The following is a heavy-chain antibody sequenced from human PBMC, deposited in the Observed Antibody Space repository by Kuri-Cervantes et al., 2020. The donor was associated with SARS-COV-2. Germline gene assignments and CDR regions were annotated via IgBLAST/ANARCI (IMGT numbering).Heavy chain of an antibody. D-gene: IGHD2-15*01. V-gene: IGHV4-61*09. CDR2: IYTSGST. J-gene: IGHJ4*02. CDR1: GCTFSSGGYY. CDR3: ARHNNCSGGSCYAGPFDY. Sequence: SETLSLTCTVSGCTFSSGGYYWSWKRQPAGKGREWIGYIYTSGSTNYNPSLKSRVSISVDTSKNQFSLMLSYVTAADTSVYYCARHNNCSGGSCYAGPFDYWGQGTLVTVSS.